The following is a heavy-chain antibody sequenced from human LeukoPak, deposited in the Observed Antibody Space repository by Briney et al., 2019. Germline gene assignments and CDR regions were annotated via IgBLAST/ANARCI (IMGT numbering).Heavy chain of an antibody. D-gene: IGHD2-2*02. CDR3: ASYSGIVVVPAAIPVFAFGI. Sequence: ASVKVSCKASGGTFSSYAISWVRQAPGQGLEWMGGSIPIFGTANYAQKFQGRVTITTDESTSTAYMELSSLRSEDTAVYYCASYSGIVVVPAAIPVFAFGIWGQGTMVTVSS. CDR2: SIPIFGTA. V-gene: IGHV1-69*05. J-gene: IGHJ3*02. CDR1: GGTFSSYA.